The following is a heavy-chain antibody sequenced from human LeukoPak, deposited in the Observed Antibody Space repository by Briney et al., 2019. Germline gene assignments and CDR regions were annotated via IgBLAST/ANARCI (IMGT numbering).Heavy chain of an antibody. J-gene: IGHJ3*02. CDR1: GYSFTSYW. V-gene: IGHV5-51*01. Sequence: GESLQISCKGSGYSFTSYWIGWVRRMPGKGLEWMGIIYPGDSDTRYSPSFQGQVTISADKSISTAYLQWSSLKASDTAMYYCARWRFLEWSDAFDIWGQGTMVTVSS. CDR2: IYPGDSDT. CDR3: ARWRFLEWSDAFDI. D-gene: IGHD3-3*01.